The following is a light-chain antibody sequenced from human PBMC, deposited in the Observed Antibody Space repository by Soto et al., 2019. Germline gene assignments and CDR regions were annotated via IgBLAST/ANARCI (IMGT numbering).Light chain of an antibody. CDR2: EVS. Sequence: QSVLTQPPSASGSPGQSVTISCTGTSSDVGGYNYVSWYQQHPGKAPKLMIYEVSKRPSGVPDRFSGSKSCNTASLTVSGLQAEDEADYYCSSYAGSNNPYVFGAGTKLTVL. CDR1: SSDVGGYNY. V-gene: IGLV2-8*01. CDR3: SSYAGSNNPYV. J-gene: IGLJ1*01.